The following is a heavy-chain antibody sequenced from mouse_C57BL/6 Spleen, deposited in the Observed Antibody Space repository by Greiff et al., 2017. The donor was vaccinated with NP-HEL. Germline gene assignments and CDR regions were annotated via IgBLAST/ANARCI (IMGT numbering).Heavy chain of an antibody. CDR3: ARAYDCSGAAFAY. Sequence: QVQLQQPGAELVMPGASVKLSCKASGYTFTSYWMHWVKQRPGQGLEWIGKIDPSDSYTNYNQKFKGKSTLTVDKPSSTAYMQLSSLTSEDSAVYYCARAYDCSGAAFAYWGQGTLVTVSA. CDR1: GYTFTSYW. D-gene: IGHD1-1*01. CDR2: IDPSDSYT. J-gene: IGHJ3*01. V-gene: IGHV1-69*01.